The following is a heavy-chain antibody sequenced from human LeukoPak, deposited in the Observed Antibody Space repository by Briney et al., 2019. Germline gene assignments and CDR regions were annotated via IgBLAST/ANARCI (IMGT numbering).Heavy chain of an antibody. CDR2: IIPILGIA. J-gene: IGHJ4*02. D-gene: IGHD6-13*01. CDR1: GGTFSSYA. CDR3: ARERDSSSWYAY. V-gene: IGHV1-69*04. Sequence: GASVKVSCKASGGTFSSYAISWVRQAPGQGLEWMGRIIPILGIANYAQKFQGRVTITADKSTSTAYMELSSLRSEDTAVYYCARERDSSSWYAYWGQGTLVTVSS.